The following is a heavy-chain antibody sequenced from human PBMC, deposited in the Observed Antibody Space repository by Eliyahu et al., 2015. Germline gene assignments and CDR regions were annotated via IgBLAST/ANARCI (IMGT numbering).Heavy chain of an antibody. CDR3: ARGTYNFDDSGYYRKTYYLDS. V-gene: IGHV4-59*12. J-gene: IGHJ4*02. CDR1: GDSXRGFY. D-gene: IGHD3-3*01. CDR2: IFHSGRT. Sequence: QVQLQESGPGLVKPSETLSLICTVSGDSXRGFYWNWVRQTPGKGLEWIGDIFHSGRTNYNPALETRVTISVDTSNNQFSLKVTSVTAADTAVYYCARGTYNFDDSGYYRKTYYLDSWGQGALVTVSP.